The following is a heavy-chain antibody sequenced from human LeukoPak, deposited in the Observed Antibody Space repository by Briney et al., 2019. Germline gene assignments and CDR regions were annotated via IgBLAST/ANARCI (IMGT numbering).Heavy chain of an antibody. CDR2: ISYGTT. Sequence: SETLSLTCSVSGGAISTYYWNWIRQTPGQGLEWIGHISYGTTDYNPSLESRVTISADTSKNQISLRLTSVTAADTAVYYCARDKAHTSGYYFDPWGQGTQVLVSS. CDR1: GGAISTYY. J-gene: IGHJ4*02. D-gene: IGHD3-9*01. V-gene: IGHV4-59*01. CDR3: ARDKAHTSGYYFDP.